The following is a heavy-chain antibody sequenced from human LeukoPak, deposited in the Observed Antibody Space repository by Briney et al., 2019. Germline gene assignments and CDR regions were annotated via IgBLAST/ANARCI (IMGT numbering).Heavy chain of an antibody. Sequence: GGSLRLSCAASGFTFSNAWMSWVRQAPGKGLEWVANIKQDGSEKYYVDSVKGRFTISRDNAKNSLYLQMNSLRVEDTAVYYCACSRTLDYWGQGTLVTVSS. D-gene: IGHD6-13*01. CDR3: ACSRTLDY. CDR2: IKQDGSEK. J-gene: IGHJ4*02. CDR1: GFTFSNAW. V-gene: IGHV3-7*01.